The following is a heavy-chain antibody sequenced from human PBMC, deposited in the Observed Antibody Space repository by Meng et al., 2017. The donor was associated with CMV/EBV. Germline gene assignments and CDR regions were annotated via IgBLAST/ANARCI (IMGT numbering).Heavy chain of an antibody. V-gene: IGHV1-69*05. CDR2: IIPIFGTA. CDR3: ARRAGSNENLYCGGDCYFYYYYGMDV. J-gene: IGHJ6*02. D-gene: IGHD2-21*01. Sequence: SVKVSCKASGGTFSSYAISWVRQAPGQGLEWMGGIIPIFGTANYAQKFQGRVTITTDESTSTAYMELSSLRSEGTAVYYCARRAGSNENLYCGGDCYFYYYYGMDVWGQGTTVTVSS. CDR1: GGTFSSYA.